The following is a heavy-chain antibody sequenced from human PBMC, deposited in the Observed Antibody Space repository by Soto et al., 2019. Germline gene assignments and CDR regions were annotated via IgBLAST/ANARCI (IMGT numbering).Heavy chain of an antibody. Sequence: GESLKISCKASGYIIKNYWIGWVRQMPGQGLEWMGIIFPDDSDTRYSPSFQSHVTISVDKSISTAYVQWSSLKASDSAIYYCFRGGVTSGTFDYWGQGTLVTVSS. CDR3: FRGGVTSGTFDY. V-gene: IGHV5-51*01. CDR2: IFPDDSDT. D-gene: IGHD3-16*01. J-gene: IGHJ4*02. CDR1: GYIIKNYW.